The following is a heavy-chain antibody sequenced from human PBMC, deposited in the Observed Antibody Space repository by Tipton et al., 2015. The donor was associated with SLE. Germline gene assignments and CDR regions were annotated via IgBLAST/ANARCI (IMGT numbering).Heavy chain of an antibody. J-gene: IGHJ4*02. CDR1: CASVRDFF. V-gene: IGHV4-59*02. D-gene: IGHD6-13*01. CDR2: ISSIGTT. CDR3: ARRRGSSWYEDYFDY. Sequence: TLSLTCSVSCASVRDFFWSWIRQPPGKGLEWIGSISSIGTTHYNPSLKSRVTISVDTSKNQFSLKLSSVTAADTAVYYCARRRGSSWYEDYFDYWGQGTLVTVSS.